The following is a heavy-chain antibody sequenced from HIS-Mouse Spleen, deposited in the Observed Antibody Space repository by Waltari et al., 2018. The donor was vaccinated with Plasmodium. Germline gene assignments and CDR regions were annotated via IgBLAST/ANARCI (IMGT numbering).Heavy chain of an antibody. D-gene: IGHD3-3*01. Sequence: QVQLQQWGAGLLKPSETLSLTCAVYGGSFSGYYWSWIRQPPGKGLEWIGESNHSGSTNYNPALKGRVTISVDTSKNQFSLKLSSVTAADTAVYYCARVTSSGVYWYFDLWGQGTTVTVSS. V-gene: IGHV4-34*01. CDR1: GGSFSGYY. J-gene: IGHJ2*01. CDR2: SNHSGST. CDR3: ARVTSSGVYWYFDL.